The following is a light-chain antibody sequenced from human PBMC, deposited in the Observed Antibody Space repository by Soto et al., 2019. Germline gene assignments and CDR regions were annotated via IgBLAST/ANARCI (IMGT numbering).Light chain of an antibody. J-gene: IGLJ2*01. V-gene: IGLV2-8*01. CDR3: SSYAGSNIPVV. Sequence: QSALTQPPSASGSPGQSVTISCTGTSSDVGGYNCVSWYQQHPGKAPKLMIYEVSKRPSGVPDRFSGSKSGNTASLTVSGLQAEDEADYYCSSYAGSNIPVVFGRGTKVTVL. CDR1: SSDVGGYNC. CDR2: EVS.